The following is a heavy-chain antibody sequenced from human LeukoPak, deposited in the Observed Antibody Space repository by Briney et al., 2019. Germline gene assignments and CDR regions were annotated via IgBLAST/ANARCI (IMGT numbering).Heavy chain of an antibody. V-gene: IGHV4-59*01. D-gene: IGHD3-16*01. CDR2: TNYGGTT. CDR3: ARDQLAGEARPYYYYGMDV. Sequence: SENLSFTCTVYGGSISSYYWRWIRQPQGQGLEWIGNTNYGGTTNYNPFLKSRVTIRVTTTRTQFSLKLSSVTAADTAVYYCARDQLAGEARPYYYYGMDVWGQGTTVTVSS. CDR1: GGSISSYY. J-gene: IGHJ6*02.